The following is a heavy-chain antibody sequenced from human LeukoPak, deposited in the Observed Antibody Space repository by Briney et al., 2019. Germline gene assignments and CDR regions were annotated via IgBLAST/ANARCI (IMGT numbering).Heavy chain of an antibody. CDR1: GGSISSGGYY. D-gene: IGHD6-19*01. V-gene: IGHV4-31*03. CDR3: ARGSSGWLRFDY. Sequence: SETLSLTCTVSGGSISSGGYYWSWIRQHPGKGLEWIGYIYYSGNTYYNPSLKSRVTISVDTTKNQFSLKLSSVTAADTAVYYCARGSSGWLRFDYWGQGTLVTVSS. CDR2: IYYSGNT. J-gene: IGHJ4*02.